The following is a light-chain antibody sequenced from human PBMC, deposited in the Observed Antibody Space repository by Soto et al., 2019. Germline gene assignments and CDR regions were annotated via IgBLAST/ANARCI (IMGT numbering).Light chain of an antibody. CDR1: NSNVGNYNL. V-gene: IGLV2-23*02. CDR3: CSYAGRSDYV. J-gene: IGLJ1*01. Sequence: SVLTQPASVSGSPGQSITISCTGTNSNVGNYNLVSWYQQHPGRAPKLLIYEVTKRPSGVSNRFSASKSGNTASLIISGLQAEDEADYYRCSYAGRSDYVFGTGTKVTVL. CDR2: EVT.